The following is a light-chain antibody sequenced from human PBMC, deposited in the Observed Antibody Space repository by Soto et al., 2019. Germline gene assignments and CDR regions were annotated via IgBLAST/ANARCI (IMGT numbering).Light chain of an antibody. CDR1: QSITNY. CDR2: AAS. Sequence: DIQMTQSPSALSASVGDRVTITCRASQSITNYLNWYQHKPGQAPNLLIYAASTLQAGVPSRFRGSGSGTDFTLTISRLQPEDFATYFGQQSNSSPPTFGGGTKVEIK. CDR3: QQSNSSPPT. V-gene: IGKV1-39*01. J-gene: IGKJ4*01.